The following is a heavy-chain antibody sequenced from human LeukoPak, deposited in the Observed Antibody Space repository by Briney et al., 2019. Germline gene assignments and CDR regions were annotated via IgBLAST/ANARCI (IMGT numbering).Heavy chain of an antibody. Sequence: PSETLSLTCTVSGGSISSYYWSRIRQPPGKGLEWIGYIYYSGSTNYNPSLKSRVTISVDTSKNQFSLKLSSVTAADTAVYYCARDLYSSGWDWYFDLWGRGTLVTVSS. CDR3: ARDLYSSGWDWYFDL. CDR1: GGSISSYY. V-gene: IGHV4-59*01. D-gene: IGHD6-19*01. CDR2: IYYSGST. J-gene: IGHJ2*01.